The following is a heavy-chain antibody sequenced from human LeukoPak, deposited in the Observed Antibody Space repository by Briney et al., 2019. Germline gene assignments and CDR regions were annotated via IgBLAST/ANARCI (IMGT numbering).Heavy chain of an antibody. D-gene: IGHD4-11*01. J-gene: IGHJ4*02. CDR2: FDPSDSYT. Sequence: GEGPQISSKGAGWCITSYWISWGRRKAGKGREWMARFDPSDSYTNYSPSFQAHVTISADKSISTAYLQWSSLKASDTAMYCCARTPAVTPDYWGQGTLVTVSS. CDR1: GWCITSYW. CDR3: ARTPAVTPDY. V-gene: IGHV5-10-1*01.